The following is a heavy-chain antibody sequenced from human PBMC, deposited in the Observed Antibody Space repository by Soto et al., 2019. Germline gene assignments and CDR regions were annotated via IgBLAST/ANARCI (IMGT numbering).Heavy chain of an antibody. CDR1: GYTFTGYY. Sequence: GASVKVSCKASGYTFTGYYMHWVRQAPGQGLEWMGWINPNSGGTNYAQKFQGRVTMTRDTSISTAYMELSRLRSDDTAVYYCARGLVGATSRFDYWGQGTLVTVSS. CDR3: ARGLVGATSRFDY. D-gene: IGHD1-26*01. J-gene: IGHJ4*02. V-gene: IGHV1-2*02. CDR2: INPNSGGT.